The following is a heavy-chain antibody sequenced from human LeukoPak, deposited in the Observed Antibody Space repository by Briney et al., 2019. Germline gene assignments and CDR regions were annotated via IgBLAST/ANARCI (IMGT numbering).Heavy chain of an antibody. CDR3: ARELNGLGRYFDWLRSWDDGYDY. CDR1: GYTFTSYY. Sequence: ASVKVSCKASGYTFTSYYMHWVRQAPGQGLEWMGIINPSGGSTSYAQKFQGRVTMTRDTSTSTVYMELSSLRSEDTAVYYCARELNGLGRYFDWLRSWDDGYDYWGQGTLVTVSS. CDR2: INPSGGST. V-gene: IGHV1-46*01. D-gene: IGHD3-9*01. J-gene: IGHJ4*02.